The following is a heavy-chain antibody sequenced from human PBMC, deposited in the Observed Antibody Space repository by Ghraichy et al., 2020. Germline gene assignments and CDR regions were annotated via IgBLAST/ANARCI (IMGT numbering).Heavy chain of an antibody. CDR1: GFTFSSYS. V-gene: IGHV3-48*02. J-gene: IGHJ4*02. Sequence: GGSLRLSCAASGFTFSSYSMNWVRQAPGKGLEWVSFISSSRSSIYYADSVKGRFTISRDNAKNSLYLQMNSLRDEDTAVYYCARGLPHPDYFDYWGQGTLVTVSS. CDR3: ARGLPHPDYFDY. CDR2: ISSSRSSI.